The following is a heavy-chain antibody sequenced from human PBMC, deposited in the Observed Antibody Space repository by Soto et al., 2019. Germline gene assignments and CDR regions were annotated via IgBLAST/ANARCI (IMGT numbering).Heavy chain of an antibody. CDR2: MNPNSVNT. Sequence: QVQLVQSGAEVKKPGASVKVSCKASGYTFTCYDITWVRQATGQGLEWMGWMNPNSVNTGSAQKFPGRVNMTRNTSISKAYMELSSLRSEDTAVYYCARTLYGDNVDYWAQGTLVTVSS. V-gene: IGHV1-8*01. D-gene: IGHD4-17*01. J-gene: IGHJ4*02. CDR3: ARTLYGDNVDY. CDR1: GYTFTCYD.